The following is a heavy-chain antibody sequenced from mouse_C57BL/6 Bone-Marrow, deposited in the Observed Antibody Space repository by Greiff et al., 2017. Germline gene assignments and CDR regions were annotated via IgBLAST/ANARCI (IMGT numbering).Heavy chain of an antibody. CDR3: ASGINYGNPFAY. J-gene: IGHJ3*01. V-gene: IGHV1-22*01. D-gene: IGHD2-1*01. Sequence: EVQLQQSGPELVKPGASVKMSCKASGYTFTDYNMHWVKQSHGKSLEWIGYINPNNGGTSYNQKFKGKATLTVNKSSSTAYMELRSLTSEDSAVYYCASGINYGNPFAYWGQGTLVTVSA. CDR2: INPNNGGT. CDR1: GYTFTDYN.